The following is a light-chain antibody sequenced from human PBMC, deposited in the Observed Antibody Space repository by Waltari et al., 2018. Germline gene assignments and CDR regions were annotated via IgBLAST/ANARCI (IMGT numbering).Light chain of an antibody. J-gene: IGKJ1*01. CDR3: QQYYTIPPRT. Sequence: DIVMTQSPDSLAVSLGERATINCKSSQSVLYTSNNKNYLAWYQQKPGQHPKLHIYWASTRKSGVPDRFSGSGSGTDFTLTISSLQAEDVAVYYCQQYYTIPPRTFGQGTKVEIK. V-gene: IGKV4-1*01. CDR2: WAS. CDR1: QSVLYTSNNKNY.